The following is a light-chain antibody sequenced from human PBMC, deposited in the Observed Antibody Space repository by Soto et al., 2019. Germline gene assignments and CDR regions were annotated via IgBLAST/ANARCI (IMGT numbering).Light chain of an antibody. CDR3: QQRRDCPLT. V-gene: IGKV3-11*01. CDR1: QSVSLH. J-gene: IGKJ4*01. CDR2: DAS. Sequence: EIVLTQSPANLSLSPWERATLSCRASQSVSLHLAWYQQKPGQAPRLLIYDASNRATGVPGRFSGSGSGAYFTLTITSLQPDDVAIYFCQQRRDCPLTFGGGTSVDIK.